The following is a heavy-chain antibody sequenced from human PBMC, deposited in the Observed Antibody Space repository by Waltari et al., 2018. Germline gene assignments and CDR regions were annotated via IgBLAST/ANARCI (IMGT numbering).Heavy chain of an antibody. CDR3: ARWRGGANDY. Sequence: QVQLQESGPGLVKSSETLSLTCPVSGGSISGDFWNWIRQPAGKGLEWIGRIYSSGSTNYNASLQSRVTMSVDTSKNQFSLKLSSVTAADTAVYYCARWRGGANDYWGQGTLVTVSS. D-gene: IGHD1-26*01. J-gene: IGHJ4*02. CDR2: IYSSGST. V-gene: IGHV4-4*07. CDR1: GGSISGDF.